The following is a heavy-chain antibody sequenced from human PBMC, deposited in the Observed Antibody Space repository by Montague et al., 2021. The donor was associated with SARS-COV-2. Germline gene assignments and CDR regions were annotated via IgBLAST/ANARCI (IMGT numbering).Heavy chain of an antibody. Sequence: TLSLTCTVSGGSISSGGYYWSWIRQHPGKGLEWIGYLYYSGSTCYNPSLKSRVTISVDTSKNQFSLKMSSVTAADTAVYYCARSPEPMIILIITSLNWYFELWGRGTLVTVSS. CDR3: ARSPEPMIILIITSLNWYFEL. D-gene: IGHD3-22*01. V-gene: IGHV4-31*03. J-gene: IGHJ2*01. CDR2: LYYSGST. CDR1: GGSISSGGYY.